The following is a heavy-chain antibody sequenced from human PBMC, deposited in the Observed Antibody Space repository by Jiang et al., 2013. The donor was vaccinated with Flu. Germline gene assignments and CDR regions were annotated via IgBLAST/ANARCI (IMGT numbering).Heavy chain of an antibody. Sequence: LLESGGAFVQPGGSLRLSCAGSGFTFKNHAMTWVRRAPGKGLEWVSTISHSGGNTHYADSVKGRFTISRDNPQNTLYLEMNSLRAEDTAIYYCAKERELYYYDTSGLDWGQGTLVTVSS. CDR2: ISHSGGNT. V-gene: IGHV3-23*01. CDR1: GFTFKNHA. CDR3: AKERELYYYDTSGLD. D-gene: IGHD3-22*01. J-gene: IGHJ4*02.